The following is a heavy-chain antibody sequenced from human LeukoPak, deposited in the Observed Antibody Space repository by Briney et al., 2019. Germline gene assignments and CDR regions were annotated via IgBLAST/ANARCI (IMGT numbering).Heavy chain of an antibody. CDR2: INAYSGGT. CDR3: ARQGEAASFDY. CDR1: GYTFTGQY. Sequence: GASVKVSCKTSGYTFTGQYMHWVRQAPGQGPEWMGWINAYSGGTNYAQKFQGRVTLTRDTSISTVYMELSRLRSDDTAVYFCARQGEAASFDYWGQGTLVTVSS. D-gene: IGHD5-18*01. J-gene: IGHJ4*02. V-gene: IGHV1-2*02.